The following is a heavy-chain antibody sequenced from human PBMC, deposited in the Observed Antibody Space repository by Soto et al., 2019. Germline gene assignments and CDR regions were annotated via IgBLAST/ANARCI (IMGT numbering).Heavy chain of an antibody. D-gene: IGHD1-7*01. CDR3: ARESVVTGTHHFDY. V-gene: IGHV1-2*02. J-gene: IGHJ4*02. CDR2: INSNTGGT. CDR1: GYTFKDYF. Sequence: ASVKVSCKASGYTFKDYFLHWVRQAPGQGLEWMGWINSNTGGTNYAQKFQGRVTMTRDAPISTAYMELSRLTSDDTAVYHCARESVVTGTHHFDYWGQGTLVTVSS.